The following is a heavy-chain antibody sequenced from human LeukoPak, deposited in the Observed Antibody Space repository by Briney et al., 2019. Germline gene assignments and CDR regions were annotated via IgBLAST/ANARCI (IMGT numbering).Heavy chain of an antibody. V-gene: IGHV3-7*01. CDR2: IKQDGSEK. CDR1: GVTFSSYW. Sequence: GGSLRLSCVDSGVTFSSYWMSWVRQAPGKGLEWVANIKQDGSEKYYVDSVKGRFTISRDNARNSLYLQMNSLRAEDTAVYYCAREGIAAAGIDYWGQGTLVTVSS. J-gene: IGHJ4*02. D-gene: IGHD6-13*01. CDR3: AREGIAAAGIDY.